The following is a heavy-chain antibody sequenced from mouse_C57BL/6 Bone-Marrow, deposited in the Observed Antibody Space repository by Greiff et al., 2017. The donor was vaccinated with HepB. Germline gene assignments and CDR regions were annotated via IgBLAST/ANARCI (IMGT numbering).Heavy chain of an antibody. Sequence: VQLQQSGPELVKPGASVKIPCKASGYTFTDYNMDWVKQSHGKSLEWIGDINPNNGGTIYNQKFKGKATLTVDKSSSTAYMELRSLTSEDTAVYYCARSATMVEAMDYWGQGTSVTVSS. CDR2: INPNNGGT. V-gene: IGHV1-18*01. D-gene: IGHD2-1*01. J-gene: IGHJ4*01. CDR1: GYTFTDYN. CDR3: ARSATMVEAMDY.